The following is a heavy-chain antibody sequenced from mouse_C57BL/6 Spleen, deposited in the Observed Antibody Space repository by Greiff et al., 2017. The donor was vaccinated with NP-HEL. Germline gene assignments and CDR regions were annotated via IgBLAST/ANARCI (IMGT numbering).Heavy chain of an antibody. CDR2: IYPGSGNT. Sequence: VQLQESGAELVRPGASVKLSCKASGYTFTDYYINWVKQRPGQGLEWIARIYPGSGNTYYNEKFKGKATLTAEKSSSTAYMQLSSLTSEDSAVYFCARSKWDWYFDVWGTGTTVTVSS. CDR1: GYTFTDYY. V-gene: IGHV1-76*01. J-gene: IGHJ1*03. CDR3: ARSKWDWYFDV. D-gene: IGHD1-3*01.